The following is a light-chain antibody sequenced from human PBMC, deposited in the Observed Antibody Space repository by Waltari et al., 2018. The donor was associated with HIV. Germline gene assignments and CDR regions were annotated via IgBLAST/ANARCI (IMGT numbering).Light chain of an antibody. CDR2: RAS. Sequence: DIQMSQSPSTLSASVGDRVSITCRASHSVRGSLAWYQQTPGKAPKLLIYRASILESGVPSRFSGSGSGTEFTLTISSLQPDDFATYFCQQYNYFPRTFGQGTKVDIK. J-gene: IGKJ1*01. CDR3: QQYNYFPRT. V-gene: IGKV1-5*03. CDR1: HSVRGS.